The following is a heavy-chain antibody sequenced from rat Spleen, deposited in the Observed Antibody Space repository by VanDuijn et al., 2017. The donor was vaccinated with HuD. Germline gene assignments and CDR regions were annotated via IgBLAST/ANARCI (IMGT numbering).Heavy chain of an antibody. D-gene: IGHD4-3*01. CDR3: VREAFGVDY. Sequence: EVKLVESGGGLVQPGRSLKLSCAASGFNFNDYWMGWVRQAPGKGLEWIGEINKDSRTIKYTPSLKDKFIISRDNAQNTLYLQMSKLGSEDTAIYYCVREAFGVDYWGQEVMVTVSS. CDR2: INKDSRTI. J-gene: IGHJ2*01. CDR1: GFNFNDYW. V-gene: IGHV4-2*01.